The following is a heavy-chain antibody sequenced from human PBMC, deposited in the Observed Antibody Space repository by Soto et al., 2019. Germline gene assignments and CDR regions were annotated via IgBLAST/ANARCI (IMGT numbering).Heavy chain of an antibody. J-gene: IGHJ6*02. CDR2: INPNSGGT. CDR1: GYTFTGYY. CDR3: ARGAQIQLWSKYYYYGMDV. V-gene: IGHV1-2*04. Sequence: ASVKVSCKASGYTFTGYYMHWVRQAPGQGLEWMGWINPNSGGTNYAQKFQGWVTMTRDTSISTAYMELSRLRSDDTAVYYCARGAQIQLWSKYYYYGMDVWGQGTTVTVSS. D-gene: IGHD5-18*01.